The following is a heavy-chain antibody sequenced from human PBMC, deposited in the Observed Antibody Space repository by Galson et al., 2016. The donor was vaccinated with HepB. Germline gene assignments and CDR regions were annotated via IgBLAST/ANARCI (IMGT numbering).Heavy chain of an antibody. Sequence: SLRLSCAASGFTFSSYWMHWVRQAPGKGLVWVSRINSDGSSTSYADSVKGRFTISRDNAKNTLYLQMNSLRAEDTAVYYCARVGYDVYFDYWGQGTLVTVSS. J-gene: IGHJ4*02. CDR1: GFTFSSYW. CDR3: ARVGYDVYFDY. CDR2: INSDGSST. D-gene: IGHD6-13*01. V-gene: IGHV3-74*01.